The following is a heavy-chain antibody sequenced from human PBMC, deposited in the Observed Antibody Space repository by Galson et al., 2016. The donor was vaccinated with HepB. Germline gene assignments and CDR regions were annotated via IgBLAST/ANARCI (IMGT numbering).Heavy chain of an antibody. D-gene: IGHD2/OR15-2a*01. J-gene: IGHJ4*02. CDR2: IFHSGRV. CDR3: ARQYWGGQRED. Sequence: ETLSLTCAVSGVSITSNDWWCWVSQPPGQGLEWIGQIFHSGRVTYTPSLASRVTISKDTSNNHISLRLTTVTAAATALYYCARQYWGGQREDWGQGTLATVSS. V-gene: IGHV4-4*02. CDR1: GVSITSNDW.